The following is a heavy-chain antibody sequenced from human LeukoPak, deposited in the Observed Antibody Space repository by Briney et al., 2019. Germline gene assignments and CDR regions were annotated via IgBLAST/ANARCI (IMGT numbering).Heavy chain of an antibody. Sequence: PRASVKVSCKASGYTFTGYYMHWVRQAPGQGLEWMGWINPNSGGTNYAQKFQGRVTMTRDTSISTAYMELSRLRSDDTALYYCARFLSGWYYFDYWGQGTLVTVSS. CDR1: GYTFTGYY. J-gene: IGHJ4*02. CDR3: ARFLSGWYYFDY. D-gene: IGHD6-19*01. V-gene: IGHV1-2*02. CDR2: INPNSGGT.